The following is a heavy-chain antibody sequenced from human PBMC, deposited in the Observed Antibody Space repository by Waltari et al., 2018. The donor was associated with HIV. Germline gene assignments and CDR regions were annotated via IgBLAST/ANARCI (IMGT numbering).Heavy chain of an antibody. CDR3: ARTYSSSSWSDY. CDR2: ISSSSSYI. V-gene: IGHV3-21*01. Sequence: EVQLVESGGGLVKPVASLRLSCAASGFTFSSYSMNWVSQAPGKGLEWVSSISSSSSYIYYADSVKGRFTISRDNAKNSLYLQMNSLRAEDTAVYYCARTYSSSSWSDYWGQGTLVTVSS. CDR1: GFTFSSYS. J-gene: IGHJ4*02. D-gene: IGHD6-6*01.